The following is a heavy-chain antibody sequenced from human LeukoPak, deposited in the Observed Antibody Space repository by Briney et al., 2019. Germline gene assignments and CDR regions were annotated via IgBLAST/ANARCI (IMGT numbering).Heavy chain of an antibody. D-gene: IGHD3-10*01. CDR2: IYPGDSDT. J-gene: IGHJ6*02. Sequence: GESLKISCKGSGYSFTSYWIGWVRQMPGKGLEWMGIIYPGDSDTRYSPSSQGQVTISADKSISTAYLQWSSLKASDTAMYYCARQRYGSGSSSYYYYGMDVWGQGTTVTVSS. CDR3: ARQRYGSGSSSYYYYGMDV. V-gene: IGHV5-51*01. CDR1: GYSFTSYW.